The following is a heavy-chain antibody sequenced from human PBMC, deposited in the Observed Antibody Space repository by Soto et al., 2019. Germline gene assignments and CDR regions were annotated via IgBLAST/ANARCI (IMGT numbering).Heavy chain of an antibody. J-gene: IGHJ6*02. Sequence: GASVKVSCKASGYTFTSYYMCWVRQAPGQGLEWMGIINPSGGSTSYAQKFQGRVTMTRDTSTSTVYMELSSLRSEDTAVYYCARERGYSYGAAFYYYYYGMDVWGQGTTVTVSS. CDR1: GYTFTSYY. V-gene: IGHV1-46*01. CDR3: ARERGYSYGAAFYYYYYGMDV. D-gene: IGHD5-18*01. CDR2: INPSGGST.